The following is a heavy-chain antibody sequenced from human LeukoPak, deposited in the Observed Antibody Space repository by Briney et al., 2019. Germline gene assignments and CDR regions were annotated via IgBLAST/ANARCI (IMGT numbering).Heavy chain of an antibody. CDR3: ARGYYGSGSHCCHMDV. CDR2: INHSGST. CDR1: VGSFSGYY. Sequence: SETLSLTCAVYVGSFSGYYWSWIRQPPEKGLEWIGEINHSGSTNYNSSLKSRVTISVDTSKNQFSLKLSSVTAADTAVYYCARGYYGSGSHCCHMDVWGKGTTITVS. J-gene: IGHJ6*03. V-gene: IGHV4-34*01. D-gene: IGHD3-10*01.